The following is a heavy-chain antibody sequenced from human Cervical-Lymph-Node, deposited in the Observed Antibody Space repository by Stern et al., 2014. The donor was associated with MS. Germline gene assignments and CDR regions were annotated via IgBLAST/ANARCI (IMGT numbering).Heavy chain of an antibody. CDR1: GGSISSDNYY. D-gene: IGHD3-22*01. CDR2: IYYSGTT. V-gene: IGHV4-31*03. CDR3: ARDHFTTSLDV. J-gene: IGHJ6*02. Sequence: VQLVESGPGLVKPSQTLSLTCTVSGGSISSDNYYWTWIRQHPGKGLEWIGHIYYSGTTYHNPALKHRVSITVDTSQNLFSLRLSSVTAADTAVYYCARDHFTTSLDVWGHGTTVTVS.